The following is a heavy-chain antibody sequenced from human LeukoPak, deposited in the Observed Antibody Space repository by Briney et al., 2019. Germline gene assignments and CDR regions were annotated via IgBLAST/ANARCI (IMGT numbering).Heavy chain of an antibody. CDR1: GGSISSNNW. J-gene: IGHJ3*02. CDR3: ARDGGSLTAFDI. V-gene: IGHV4-4*02. CDR2: IYRSGST. Sequence: PSGTLSLTCAVSGGSISSNNWWSWVRQPPGKGLEWIGEIYRSGSTNYNPSLKSRVTISVDKSKNQFSLKLSSVTAADTAVYYCARDGGSLTAFDIWGQGTMVTVSS. D-gene: IGHD2-15*01.